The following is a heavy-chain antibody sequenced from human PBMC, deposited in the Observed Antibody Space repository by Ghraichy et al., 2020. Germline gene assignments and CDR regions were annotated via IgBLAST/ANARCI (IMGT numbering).Heavy chain of an antibody. V-gene: IGHV4-34*01. CDR3: ARDIYLGYFDY. CDR2: INHSGST. Sequence: SETLSLTCAVYGGSFSGYYWSWIRQPPGKGLEWIGEINHSGSTNYNPSLKSRVTISVDTSKNQFSLKLSSVTAADTAVYYCARDIYLGYFDYWGQGTLVTVSS. D-gene: IGHD3-16*01. J-gene: IGHJ4*02. CDR1: GGSFSGYY.